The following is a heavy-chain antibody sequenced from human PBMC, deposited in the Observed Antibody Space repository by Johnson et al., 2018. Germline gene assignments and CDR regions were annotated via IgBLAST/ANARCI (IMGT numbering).Heavy chain of an antibody. D-gene: IGHD5-18*01. Sequence: QVQLQQWGAGLLKPSETLSLTCAVYGGSFSGYYWSWIRQPPGKGLEWIGEINHSGSTNYNPSLKSRVTLSVDTSKNRFSLKLSSVTAADTAVYYCARVGYSYGLHDAFDIWGQGTMVTVSS. CDR2: INHSGST. V-gene: IGHV4-34*01. J-gene: IGHJ3*02. CDR3: ARVGYSYGLHDAFDI. CDR1: GGSFSGYY.